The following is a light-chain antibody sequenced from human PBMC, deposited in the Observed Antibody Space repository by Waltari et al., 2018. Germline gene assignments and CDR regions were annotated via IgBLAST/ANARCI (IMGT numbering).Light chain of an antibody. J-gene: IGKJ1*01. Sequence: EIVLTQSPDIQSVTPKEKVTITCRASQSIGTSLHWYQQKPDQSPKLLIKYASQSVSGGPSRFSGRGSGTEFTLTIHSLEAEDVAAYYCHQSSSLPRTFGQGTKVEI. CDR1: QSIGTS. CDR2: YAS. CDR3: HQSSSLPRT. V-gene: IGKV6D-21*02.